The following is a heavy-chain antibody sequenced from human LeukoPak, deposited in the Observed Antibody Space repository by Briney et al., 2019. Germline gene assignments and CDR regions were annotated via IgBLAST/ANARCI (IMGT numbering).Heavy chain of an antibody. V-gene: IGHV1-69*13. Sequence: SVKVSCKASGGTFSSYAISWVRQAPGQGLEWMGGIIPIFGTANYAQKFQGRVTITADESTSTAYMELGSLRSEDTAVYYCARGNYYDSSGYYNYYYYGMDVWGQGTTVTVSS. CDR3: ARGNYYDSSGYYNYYYYGMDV. J-gene: IGHJ6*02. CDR2: IIPIFGTA. D-gene: IGHD3-22*01. CDR1: GGTFSSYA.